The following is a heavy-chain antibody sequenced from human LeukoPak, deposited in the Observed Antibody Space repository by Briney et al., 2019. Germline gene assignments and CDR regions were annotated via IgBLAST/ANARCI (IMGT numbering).Heavy chain of an antibody. CDR1: GFTFDDYG. Sequence: GGSLRLSCAASGFTFDDYGMSWVRQAPGKGLEWVSGINWNGGSTGYADSVKGRFTISRDNAKNSLYLQMNSLRAEDTALYYCARGFGYYGSGSFFDYWGQGTLVAVSS. CDR3: ARGFGYYGSGSFFDY. V-gene: IGHV3-20*04. J-gene: IGHJ4*02. D-gene: IGHD3-10*01. CDR2: INWNGGST.